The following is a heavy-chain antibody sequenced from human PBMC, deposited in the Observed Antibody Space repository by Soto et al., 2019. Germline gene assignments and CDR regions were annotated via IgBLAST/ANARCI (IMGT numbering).Heavy chain of an antibody. CDR3: ARDGWFSALRIPFGLDV. CDR2: INPNGGST. J-gene: IGHJ6*02. Sequence: QVQLVQSGAEVKKPGASVTVSCKASGYTFSNYYIHWVRQPPGQGLEWMGIINPNGGSTTYAQKFQRRVTMTRDTSTSTVYMELSSLRSEYTALYYCARDGWFSALRIPFGLDVWGLGTTVTVSS. V-gene: IGHV1-46*01. CDR1: GYTFSNYY. D-gene: IGHD3-3*01.